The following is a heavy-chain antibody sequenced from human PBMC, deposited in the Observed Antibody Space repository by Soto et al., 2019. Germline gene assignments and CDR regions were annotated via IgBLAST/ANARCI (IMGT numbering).Heavy chain of an antibody. D-gene: IGHD4-17*01. V-gene: IGHV1-18*01. J-gene: IGHJ4*02. Sequence: QLQLVQSGPEAKKPGASVKVSCKASGYTFATSTISWLRQAPGQGPEWMGWIKAYSGNTNYAKKLQGRLTMTTDTSTRTAYRELRSLTTDDTAIYYCAIADYGDDDYWGQGTLFTVSS. CDR2: IKAYSGNT. CDR1: GYTFATST. CDR3: AIADYGDDDY.